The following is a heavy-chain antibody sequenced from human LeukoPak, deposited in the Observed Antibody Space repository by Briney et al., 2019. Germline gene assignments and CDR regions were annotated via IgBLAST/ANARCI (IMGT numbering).Heavy chain of an antibody. V-gene: IGHV3-21*01. CDR1: GFTFSSYS. Sequence: GGSLRLSCAASGFTFSSYSMNWVRQAPGKGLEWVSSISSSSSYIYYADSVKGRFTISRDNAKNSLYLQMNSLGAEDTAVYYCARERAYSGYEFDYWGQGTLVTVSS. CDR3: ARERAYSGYEFDY. J-gene: IGHJ4*02. D-gene: IGHD5-12*01. CDR2: ISSSSSYI.